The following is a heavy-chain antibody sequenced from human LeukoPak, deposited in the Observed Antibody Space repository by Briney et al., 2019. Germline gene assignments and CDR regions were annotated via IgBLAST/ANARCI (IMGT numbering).Heavy chain of an antibody. CDR1: GGSISSYY. CDR3: ARAYSSSSQYYYYYYMDV. D-gene: IGHD6-6*01. V-gene: IGHV4-59*01. CDR2: IYYSGGT. Sequence: SETLSLTCTVSGGSISSYYWSWIRQPPGKGLEWIGYIYYSGGTNYNPSLKSRVTISVDTSKNQFSLKPSSVTAADTAVYYCARAYSSSSQYYYYYYMDVWGKGTTVTVSS. J-gene: IGHJ6*03.